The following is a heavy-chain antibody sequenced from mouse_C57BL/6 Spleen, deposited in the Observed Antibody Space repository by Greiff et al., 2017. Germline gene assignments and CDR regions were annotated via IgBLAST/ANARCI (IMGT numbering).Heavy chain of an antibody. CDR3: TREGTPDAWFAY. V-gene: IGHV5-9-1*02. CDR2: ISSGGDYI. D-gene: IGHD2-14*01. Sequence: EVKVVESGAGLVKPGGSLTLSCAASGFTFSSYAMSWVRQTPEKRLEWVAYISSGGDYIYYAATVKGRFTISSDNARNTLYLQMSSLKSEDTAMDYCTREGTPDAWFAYWGQGTLVTVSA. CDR1: GFTFSSYA. J-gene: IGHJ3*01.